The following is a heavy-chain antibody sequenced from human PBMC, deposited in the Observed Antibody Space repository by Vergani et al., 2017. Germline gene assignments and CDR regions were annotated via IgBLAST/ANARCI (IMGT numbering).Heavy chain of an antibody. CDR2: IHPADSDT. CDR1: AYRFTNYW. V-gene: IGHV5-51*01. D-gene: IGHD3-22*01. J-gene: IGHJ4*02. Sequence: EVQLVQSGAAVKKPGESLKISCQISAYRFTNYWIGWVRQMPGKGLEWRGVIHPADSDTRYSPSFQGQVTISVDKSISTAYLQRGSLRASDSAICYCARLYGRDSSGSKYFDYLGQGTLVTVSS. CDR3: ARLYGRDSSGSKYFDY.